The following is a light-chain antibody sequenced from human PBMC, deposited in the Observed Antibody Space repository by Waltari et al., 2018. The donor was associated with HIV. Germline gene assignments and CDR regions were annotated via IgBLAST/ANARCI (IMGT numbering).Light chain of an antibody. CDR2: GAS. J-gene: IGKJ1*01. Sequence: ETMMTQSTATLSASPGESATLSCRASQSVSSNLAWYQQKPGQAPRLLIYGASTRATAIPARVSGSGSGTDFTLTISSLQSEDIAIYYCQQYNNWPQTFGQGTKVEIK. CDR3: QQYNNWPQT. V-gene: IGKV3-15*01. CDR1: QSVSSN.